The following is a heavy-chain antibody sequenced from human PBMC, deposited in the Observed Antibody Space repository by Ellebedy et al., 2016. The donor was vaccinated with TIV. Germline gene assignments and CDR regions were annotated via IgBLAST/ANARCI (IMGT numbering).Heavy chain of an antibody. CDR3: ARAFAYGSGSYQDY. V-gene: IGHV1-18*01. J-gene: IGHJ4*02. D-gene: IGHD3-10*01. Sequence: ASVKVSCXASGYTFTSYGISWVRQAPGQGLEWMGWISAYNGNTNYAQKLQGRVTMTTDTSTSTAYMELSSLRSEDTAVYYCARAFAYGSGSYQDYWGQGTLVTVSS. CDR2: ISAYNGNT. CDR1: GYTFTSYG.